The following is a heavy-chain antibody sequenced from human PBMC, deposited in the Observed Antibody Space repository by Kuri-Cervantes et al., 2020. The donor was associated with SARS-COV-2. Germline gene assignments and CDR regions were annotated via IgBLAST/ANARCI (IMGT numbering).Heavy chain of an antibody. V-gene: IGHV4-39*07. CDR3: ARAGSLPWFGELLSLFDY. D-gene: IGHD3-10*01. J-gene: IGHJ4*02. CDR2: INHSGST. Sequence: SETLSLTCTVSGGSISSSSYYWGWIRQPPGKGLEWIGEINHSGSTNYNPSLKSRVTISVDTSKNQFSLKLSSVTAADTAVYYCARAGSLPWFGELLSLFDYWGQGTLVTVSS. CDR1: GGSISSSSYY.